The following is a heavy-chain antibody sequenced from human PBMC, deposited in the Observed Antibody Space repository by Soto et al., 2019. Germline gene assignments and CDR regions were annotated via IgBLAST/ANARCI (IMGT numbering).Heavy chain of an antibody. V-gene: IGHV4-34*01. J-gene: IGHJ6*02. CDR1: GGSFSGYY. Sequence: SETLSLTCAVYGGSFSGYYWSWIRQPPGKGLEWIGEINHSGSTNYNPSLKSRVTISVDTSKNQFSLKLSSVTAADTAVYYCARRPSSGWYYYYGMDVWGQGTMVTVS. CDR2: INHSGST. CDR3: ARRPSSGWYYYYGMDV. D-gene: IGHD6-19*01.